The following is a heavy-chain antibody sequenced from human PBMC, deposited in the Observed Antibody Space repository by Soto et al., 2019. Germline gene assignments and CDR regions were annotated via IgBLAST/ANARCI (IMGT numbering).Heavy chain of an antibody. CDR2: IIPVFGSA. D-gene: IGHD5-12*01. Sequence: QVQLVQSGAEVKKPGSSMKVSCKASGDSFNSYAVSWVRQAPGQGLEWVGEIIPVFGSAHYAQNFQGRLTITADTPTRTVYMELSSLRSEDTAVYFCASDGPSTLGNSRGLGIWGQGPLVTVSS. CDR3: ASDGPSTLGNSRGLGI. V-gene: IGHV1-69*06. CDR1: GDSFNSYA. J-gene: IGHJ4*02.